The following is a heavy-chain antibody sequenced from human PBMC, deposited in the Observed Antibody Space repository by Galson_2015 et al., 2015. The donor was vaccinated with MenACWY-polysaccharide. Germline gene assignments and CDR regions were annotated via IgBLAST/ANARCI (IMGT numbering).Heavy chain of an antibody. CDR1: DYSIRSGYF. Sequence: ATLYLTCAVSDYSIRSGYFWGWIRPPPGKGLEWIASIFHSGTTYYNPSLKSRVTISVDTSKTQFSLKLSSVTAADTAVYYCARVEKYSGSFYILYWGQGTLVTVSS. D-gene: IGHD1-26*01. CDR2: IFHSGTT. V-gene: IGHV4-38-2*01. J-gene: IGHJ4*02. CDR3: ARVEKYSGSFYILY.